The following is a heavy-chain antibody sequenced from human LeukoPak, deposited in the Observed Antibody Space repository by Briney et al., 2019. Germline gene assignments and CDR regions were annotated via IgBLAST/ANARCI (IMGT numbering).Heavy chain of an antibody. CDR1: GFTFSSFT. J-gene: IGHJ4*02. CDR3: AKGATVTAFLFDY. V-gene: IGHV3-21*04. D-gene: IGHD4-17*01. CDR2: ISSSSSYI. Sequence: GGSLRLSCAASGFTFSSFTMNWVRQAPGKGLEWVSSISSSSSYIYSADSVKGRFTISRDNARNSLYLRMNNLRAEDTAVYYCAKGATVTAFLFDYWGQGTLVTVSS.